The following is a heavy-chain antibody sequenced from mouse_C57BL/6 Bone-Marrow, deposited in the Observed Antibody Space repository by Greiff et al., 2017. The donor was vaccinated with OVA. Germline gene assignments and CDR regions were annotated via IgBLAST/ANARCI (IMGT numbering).Heavy chain of an antibody. Sequence: EVQLQQSGPELVKPGASVKISCKASGYSFTGYYMNWVKQSPEKSLEWIGEINPSTGGTTYNKKFKAKATLTVDNSSSTAYMKLQRLTSEDSAVYYCARGMYDYPLFAYWGQGTLVTVSA. CDR1: GYSFTGYY. V-gene: IGHV1-42*01. D-gene: IGHD2-4*01. J-gene: IGHJ3*01. CDR3: ARGMYDYPLFAY. CDR2: INPSTGGT.